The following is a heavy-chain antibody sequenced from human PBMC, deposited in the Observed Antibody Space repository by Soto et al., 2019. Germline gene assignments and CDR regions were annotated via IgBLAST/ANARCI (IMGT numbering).Heavy chain of an antibody. CDR3: ARARYIVATTVHYYYGMDV. CDR1: GYTFTSYG. D-gene: IGHD5-12*01. J-gene: IGHJ6*02. Sequence: GASVKVSCKASGYTFTSYGISWVRQAPGQVLEWMGWISAYNGNTNYAQKLQGRVTMTTDTSTSTAYMELRSLRSDDTAVYYCARARYIVATTVHYYYGMDVWGQGTTVTVSS. V-gene: IGHV1-18*01. CDR2: ISAYNGNT.